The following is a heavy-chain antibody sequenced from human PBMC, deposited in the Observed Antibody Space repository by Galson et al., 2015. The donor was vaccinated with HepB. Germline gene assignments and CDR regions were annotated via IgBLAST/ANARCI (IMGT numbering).Heavy chain of an antibody. CDR1: GYSFTSYW. Sequence: QSGAEVTKPGESLKIFCKGSGYSFTSYWIGWVRQMPGKGLEWMGIIYPGDSDTRYSPSFQGQVTISADKSISTAYLQWSSLKASDTAMYYCARGRLSGSYSGTLDYWGQGTLVTVSS. CDR2: IYPGDSDT. V-gene: IGHV5-51*01. CDR3: ARGRLSGSYSGTLDY. J-gene: IGHJ4*02. D-gene: IGHD1-26*01.